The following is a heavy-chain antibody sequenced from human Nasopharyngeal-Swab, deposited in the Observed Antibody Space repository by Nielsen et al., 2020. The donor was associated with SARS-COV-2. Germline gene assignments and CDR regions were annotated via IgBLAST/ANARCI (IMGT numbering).Heavy chain of an antibody. D-gene: IGHD3-10*01. CDR1: GGSISSSSYY. Sequence: GSLRLSCTVSGGSISSSSYYWGWIRQPPGKGLEWIGSIYYSGSTYYNPSLKSRVTISVDTSKNQFSLKLSSVTAADTAVYYCARLTVLLWFGEPTYMDVWGKGTMVTVSS. CDR2: IYYSGST. CDR3: ARLTVLLWFGEPTYMDV. V-gene: IGHV4-39*01. J-gene: IGHJ6*03.